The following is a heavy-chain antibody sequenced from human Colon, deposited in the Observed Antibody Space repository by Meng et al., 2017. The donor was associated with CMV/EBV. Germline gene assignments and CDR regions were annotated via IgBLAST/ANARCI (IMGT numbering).Heavy chain of an antibody. CDR1: GGSVSTDSAA. V-gene: IGHV6-1*01. J-gene: IGHJ4*02. CDR2: RYYRYQWYF. CDR3: ARGWELGS. D-gene: IGHD1-26*01. Sequence: HVHLEQLGPGGVDPSQTRSPICAICGGSVSTDSAAWIRCRQSPSGGLEWLGRRYYRYQWYFDYEVSVIGRITINADTSKNEFSLQLRSVTPDDTAVYYCARGWELGSWGQGTLVTVSS.